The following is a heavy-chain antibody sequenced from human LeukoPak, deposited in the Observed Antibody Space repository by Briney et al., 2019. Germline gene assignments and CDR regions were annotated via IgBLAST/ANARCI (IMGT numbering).Heavy chain of an antibody. CDR1: GFTLSNHW. CDR2: VNRDGSET. CDR3: ARNDGMDV. D-gene: IGHD3-16*01. V-gene: IGHV3-7*03. Sequence: GGSLRLSCAASGFTLSNHWMTWVRQVPGRGPEWVANVNRDGSETYYLDSVKGRFTISKDNAKNSLYLQMNSLRAEDTALYHCARNDGMDVWGQGTTVIVSS. J-gene: IGHJ6*02.